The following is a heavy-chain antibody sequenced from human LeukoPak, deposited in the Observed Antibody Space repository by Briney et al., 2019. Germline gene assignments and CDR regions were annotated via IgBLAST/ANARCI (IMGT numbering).Heavy chain of an antibody. V-gene: IGHV1-8*01. D-gene: IGHD3-3*01. J-gene: IGHJ6*02. CDR2: MNPNSGNT. CDR3: ARRITIFGVADFSMDV. Sequence: GASVKVSCKASGYTFTSYDINWVRQATGQGLEWMGWMNPNSGNTGYAQKFQGRVTMTRDTSTSTVYMELSSLRSEDTAVYYCARRITIFGVADFSMDVWGQGTTVTVSS. CDR1: GYTFTSYD.